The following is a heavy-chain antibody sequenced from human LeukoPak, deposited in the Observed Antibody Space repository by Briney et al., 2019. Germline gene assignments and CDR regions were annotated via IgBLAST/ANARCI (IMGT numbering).Heavy chain of an antibody. D-gene: IGHD5/OR15-5a*01. J-gene: IGHJ2*01. CDR2: ISSSGSTI. V-gene: IGHV3-11*01. CDR1: GFTFSDYY. CDR3: ARDRSTTSFDL. Sequence: GGSLRLSCAASGFTFSDYYMSWIRQAPGKGLEWVSYISSSGSTIYYADSVEGRFTISRDNAKNSLYLQMNSLRAEDTAVYYCARDRSTTSFDLWGRGTLVTVSS.